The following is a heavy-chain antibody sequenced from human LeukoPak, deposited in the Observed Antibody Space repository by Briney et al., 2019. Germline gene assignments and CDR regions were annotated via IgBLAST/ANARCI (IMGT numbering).Heavy chain of an antibody. D-gene: IGHD3-22*01. CDR1: AGSISSYY. J-gene: IGHJ3*02. CDR2: IYYSGST. Sequence: SETLSLTCTIPAGSISSYYWSWIRQPPGKGLEVIGYIYYSGSTNYNPSLKSRVTISVDTSKNQFSLKLSSVSAADTAVYYCARGIVAVVTDAFDIWGQGTMVSVSS. CDR3: ARGIVAVVTDAFDI. V-gene: IGHV4-59*01.